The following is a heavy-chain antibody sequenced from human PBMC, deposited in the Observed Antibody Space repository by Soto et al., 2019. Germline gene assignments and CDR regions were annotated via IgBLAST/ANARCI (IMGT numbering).Heavy chain of an antibody. D-gene: IGHD3-22*01. Sequence: ESGPPLVNPTQTPTLTCSFSGFSLSAYGVRVIWFRQPPGETLEWLALIHWNDDKRYSPYLKSRLTITKDTSKNQVVLTLTNLDPLDTGTYFCAHTKDSSGFLTSWGQGILVTVSS. V-gene: IGHV2-5*01. CDR3: AHTKDSSGFLTS. J-gene: IGHJ5*02. CDR1: GFSLSAYGVR. CDR2: IHWNDDK.